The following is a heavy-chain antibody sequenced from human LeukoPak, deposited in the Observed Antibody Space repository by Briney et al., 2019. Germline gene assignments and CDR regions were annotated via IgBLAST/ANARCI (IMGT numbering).Heavy chain of an antibody. CDR2: IYYSGST. D-gene: IGHD6-6*01. Sequence: SETLSLTCTVSGGSISSYYRSWIRQPPGKGLEWIGYIYYSGSTNYNPSLKSRVTISVDTSKNQFSLKLSSVTAADTAVYYCARSSSRGVDYWGQGTLVTVSS. V-gene: IGHV4-59*08. J-gene: IGHJ4*02. CDR1: GGSISSYY. CDR3: ARSSSRGVDY.